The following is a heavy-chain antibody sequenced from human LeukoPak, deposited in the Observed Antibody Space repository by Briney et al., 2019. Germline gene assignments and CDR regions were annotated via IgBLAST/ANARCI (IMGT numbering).Heavy chain of an antibody. CDR3: ARDISNKILTTWYDVFDM. V-gene: IGHV3-7*01. CDR2: INQDGSQS. CDR1: GFTFSGYW. J-gene: IGHJ3*02. D-gene: IGHD3-9*01. Sequence: GGSLRLSCAASGFTFSGYWMAWVRQAPGKGLEWVANINQDGSQSHYLDSVKGRFTISRDNTESSLYLQMNSLRAEDTAVYFCARDISNKILTTWYDVFDMWGQGTMVTVSS.